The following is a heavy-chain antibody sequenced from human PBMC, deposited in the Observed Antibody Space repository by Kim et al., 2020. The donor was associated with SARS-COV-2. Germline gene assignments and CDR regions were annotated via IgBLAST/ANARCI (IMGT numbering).Heavy chain of an antibody. CDR2: ISYDGSNK. V-gene: IGHV3-30*01. CDR3: AREGFENQYNYYDSSGPMGYYYYGMDV. J-gene: IGHJ6*02. Sequence: AVISYDGSNKYYADSVKGRFTISRDNSKNTLYMQMNSLRAEDTAVYYCAREGFENQYNYYDSSGPMGYYYYGMDVWGQGTTVTVSS. D-gene: IGHD3-22*01.